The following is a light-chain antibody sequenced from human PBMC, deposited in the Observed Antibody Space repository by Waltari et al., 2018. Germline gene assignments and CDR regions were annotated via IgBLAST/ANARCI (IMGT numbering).Light chain of an antibody. CDR1: QSVSSN. CDR2: GAS. V-gene: IGKV3-15*01. J-gene: IGKJ1*01. CDR3: QQYNNWPPWT. Sequence: RASQSVSSNLAWYQQKPGQAPRLLIYGASTRATGIPARFSGSGSGTEFTLTISSLQSEDFAVYYCQQYNNWPPWTFGQGTNVEIK.